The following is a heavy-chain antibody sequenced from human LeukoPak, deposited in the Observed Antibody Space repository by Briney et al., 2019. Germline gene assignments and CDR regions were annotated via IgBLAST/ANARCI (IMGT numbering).Heavy chain of an antibody. D-gene: IGHD6-13*01. Sequence: PGGSLRLSCAASGFTFSSYAMSWVRPAPGEGLEWVSAISGSGGSTYYADSVKARLTISRDNSKNTLYLQMNSLRAQDTAVYYCAKDYGSSWYWFDPWGEGTLVTVSS. CDR2: ISGSGGST. V-gene: IGHV3-23*01. CDR3: AKDYGSSWYWFDP. J-gene: IGHJ5*02. CDR1: GFTFSSYA.